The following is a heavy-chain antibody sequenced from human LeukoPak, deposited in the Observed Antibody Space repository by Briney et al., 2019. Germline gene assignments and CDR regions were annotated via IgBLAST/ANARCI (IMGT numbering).Heavy chain of an antibody. CDR1: GYTFTSYD. Sequence: GASVKVSCKASGYTFTSYDINWVRQATGQGLEWMGWMNPNSGNTGYAQKFQGRVTMTRNTSISTAYMELSSLRSEDTAVYYCAYSSGYYYAVFDYWGQGTLVTVSS. D-gene: IGHD3-22*01. V-gene: IGHV1-8*01. CDR2: MNPNSGNT. CDR3: AYSSGYYYAVFDY. J-gene: IGHJ4*02.